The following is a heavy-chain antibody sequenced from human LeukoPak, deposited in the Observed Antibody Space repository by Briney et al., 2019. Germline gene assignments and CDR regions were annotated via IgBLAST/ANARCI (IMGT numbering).Heavy chain of an antibody. CDR1: GFTFSSYG. CDR2: IRYDGSNK. V-gene: IGHV3-30*02. J-gene: IGHJ4*02. CDR3: AKSGYSGSSPSSYFHY. Sequence: PGGSLGLSCAASGFTFSSYGMHWVRQAPGKGLEWLAFIRYDGSNKYYADSVKGRFTISRDNSKNTLYLQMNSLRAEDTAVYYCAKSGYSGSSPSSYFHYWGQGTLVTVSS. D-gene: IGHD1-26*01.